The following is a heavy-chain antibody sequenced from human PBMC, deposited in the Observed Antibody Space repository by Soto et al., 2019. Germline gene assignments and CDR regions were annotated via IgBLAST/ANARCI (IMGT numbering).Heavy chain of an antibody. CDR3: ARLGFWSGYRLDHFDY. V-gene: IGHV5-51*01. D-gene: IGHD3-3*01. J-gene: IGHJ4*02. CDR1: GYSFTSYW. Sequence: PGESLKISCKGSGYSFTSYWIGWVRQMPGKGLEWMGIIYPGDSDTRYSPSFQGQVTISADKSISTAYLQWSSLKASDTAMYYCARLGFWSGYRLDHFDYWGQGTLVTVSS. CDR2: IYPGDSDT.